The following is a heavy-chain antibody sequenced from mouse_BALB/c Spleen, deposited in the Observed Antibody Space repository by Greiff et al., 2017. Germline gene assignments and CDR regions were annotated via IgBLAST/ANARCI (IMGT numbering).Heavy chain of an antibody. CDR1: GYTFTSYW. CDR2: INPSTGYT. CDR3: ARSLLRLLAY. Sequence: VQLQESGAELAKPGASVKMSCKASGYTFTSYWMHWVKQRPGQGLEWIGYINPSTGYTEYNQKFKDKATLTADKSSSTAYMQLSSLTSEDSAVYYCARSLLRLLAYWGQGTLVTVSA. V-gene: IGHV1-7*01. J-gene: IGHJ3*01. D-gene: IGHD1-2*01.